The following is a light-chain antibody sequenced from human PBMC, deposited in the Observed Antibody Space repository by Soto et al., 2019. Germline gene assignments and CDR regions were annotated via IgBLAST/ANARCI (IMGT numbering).Light chain of an antibody. Sequence: EVVLTQSPDTLSLPPGERATLSCRASQSISSYLAWYQQKPGQAPRLLIYDASSRATGIPARFSGSVSGTDFTLTISSLEPEDFAVYYCQQLTDWPPQWPFGQGTKVDIK. J-gene: IGKJ1*01. CDR2: DAS. V-gene: IGKV3-11*01. CDR1: QSISSY. CDR3: QQLTDWPPQWP.